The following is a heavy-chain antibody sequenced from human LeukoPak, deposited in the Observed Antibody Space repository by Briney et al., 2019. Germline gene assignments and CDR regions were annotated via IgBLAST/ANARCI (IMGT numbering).Heavy chain of an antibody. D-gene: IGHD1-1*01. CDR2: VRKDATEK. J-gene: IGHJ4*02. CDR1: GFIFTEYR. CDR3: AKRSGPNSGPFDS. V-gene: IGHV3-30*02. Sequence: GGSLRLSCAASGFIFTEYRMYWVRQAPGKGLEWVAFVRKDATEKKYADSVEGRFTISRDDSENTVYLKMNNLRVDDTAVYYCAKRSGPNSGPFDSWGQGTPGHRLL.